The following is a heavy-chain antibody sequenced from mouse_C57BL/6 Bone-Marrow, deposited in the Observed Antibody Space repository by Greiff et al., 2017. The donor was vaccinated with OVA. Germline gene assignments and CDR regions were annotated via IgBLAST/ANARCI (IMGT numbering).Heavy chain of an antibody. CDR1: GYTFTSYW. CDR3: ARPPLLPTTVYGVDY. Sequence: QVQLQQSGAELVKPGASVKLSCKASGYTFTSYWMHWVKQRPGQGLEWIGMIHPNSGSTNYNEKFKSKATLTVDKSSSTAYMQLSSLTSEDSAVXYCARPPLLPTTVYGVDYWGQGTSVTVSS. CDR2: IHPNSGST. J-gene: IGHJ4*01. D-gene: IGHD1-1*01. V-gene: IGHV1-64*01.